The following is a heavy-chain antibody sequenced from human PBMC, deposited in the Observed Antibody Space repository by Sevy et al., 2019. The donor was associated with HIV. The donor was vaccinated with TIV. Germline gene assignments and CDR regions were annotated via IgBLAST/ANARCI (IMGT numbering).Heavy chain of an antibody. D-gene: IGHD4-17*01. J-gene: IGHJ6*02. V-gene: IGHV4-4*07. CDR3: ARDLTTGRGWKYYYGMDV. CDR1: GGSISSYY. Sequence: SETLSLTCTVSGGSISSYYWSWIRQPAGKGLEWIGRIYTSGCTNYNPSLKSRVTMSVDTSKNQFSLKLSSVTAADTAVYYFARDLTTGRGWKYYYGMDVWGQGTTVTVSS. CDR2: IYTSGCT.